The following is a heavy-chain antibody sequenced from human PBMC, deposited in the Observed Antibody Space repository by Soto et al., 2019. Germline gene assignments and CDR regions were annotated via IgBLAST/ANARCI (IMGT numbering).Heavy chain of an antibody. J-gene: IGHJ4*02. D-gene: IGHD6-25*01. Sequence: EVQLVETGGGLIQPGGSLKLSCAATGFTVSRSMSWVRQAPGRGLECVSFIYDDGNTYYTDSVKGRFTISRDISKNTLYLQMDSLRVEDTAVYFCARDASGHFDYWGQGTPVTVSS. CDR2: IYDDGNT. CDR1: GFTVSRS. V-gene: IGHV3-53*02. CDR3: ARDASGHFDY.